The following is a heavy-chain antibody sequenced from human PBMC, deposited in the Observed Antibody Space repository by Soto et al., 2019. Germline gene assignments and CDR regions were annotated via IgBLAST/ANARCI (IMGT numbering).Heavy chain of an antibody. CDR2: ISSSSSTI. J-gene: IGHJ4*02. CDR3: ARDSMTTVTSPLFY. V-gene: IGHV3-48*01. CDR1: GFTFSSYS. D-gene: IGHD4-17*01. Sequence: EVQLVESGGGLVQPGGSLRLSCAASGFTFSSYSMNWVRQAPGKGLEWVSYISSSSSTIYYADSVKGRFTISRDNAKNSLYLQMNSLRAEDTAVYYCARDSMTTVTSPLFYWGQETLVTVSS.